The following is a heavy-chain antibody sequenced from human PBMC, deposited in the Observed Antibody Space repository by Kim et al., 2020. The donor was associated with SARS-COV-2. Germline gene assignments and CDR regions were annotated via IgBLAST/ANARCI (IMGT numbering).Heavy chain of an antibody. D-gene: IGHD3-10*01. CDR3: AREHSLWFGELMGSVGWFDP. CDR1: GYTFTGYY. J-gene: IGHJ5*02. V-gene: IGHV1-2*06. Sequence: ASVKVSCKASGYTFTGYYMHWVRQAPGQGLEWMGRINPNSGGKNYAQKFQGRVTMTRDTSISTAYMELSRLRSDDTAVYYCAREHSLWFGELMGSVGWFDPWGQGTLVTVSS. CDR2: INPNSGGK.